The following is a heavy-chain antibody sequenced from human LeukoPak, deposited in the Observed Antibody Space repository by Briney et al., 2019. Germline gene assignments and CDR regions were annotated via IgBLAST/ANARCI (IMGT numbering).Heavy chain of an antibody. D-gene: IGHD3-9*01. CDR1: GGSFSGYY. J-gene: IGHJ3*02. V-gene: IGHV4-34*01. CDR2: INHSGST. CDR3: ARERVLRYFDWLSNRDAFDI. Sequence: NPSETLSLTCAVYGGSFSGYYWSWIRQPPGKGLEWIGEINHSGSTNYNPSLKSRVTISVDTSKNQFSLKLSSVTAADTAVYYCARERVLRYFDWLSNRDAFDIWGQGTMVTVSS.